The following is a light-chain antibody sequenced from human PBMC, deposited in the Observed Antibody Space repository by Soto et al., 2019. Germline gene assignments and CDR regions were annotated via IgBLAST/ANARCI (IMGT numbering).Light chain of an antibody. CDR1: QSVSSSY. V-gene: IGKV3-20*01. CDR3: QQYGSSPST. J-gene: IGKJ1*01. Sequence: EIVLTQSPGTLSLSPGERATLSCRASQSVSSSYLAWYQQKPGQAPRLLIYGASSRATGIPDRFSGSGSGTDFTLTISRLEPEEFAGSYCQQYGSSPSTFGQGTKVEIK. CDR2: GAS.